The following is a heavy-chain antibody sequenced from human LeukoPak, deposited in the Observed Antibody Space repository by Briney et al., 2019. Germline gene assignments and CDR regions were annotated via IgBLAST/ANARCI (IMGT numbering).Heavy chain of an antibody. CDR3: ARSWVVAANLDY. CDR1: GFTLSSYW. J-gene: IGHJ4*02. V-gene: IGHV3-7*01. Sequence: GGSLRLSCAASGFTLSSYWMSWVRQAPGKGLEWVANIKQDGSEKYYVDSVKGRFTISRDNAKNSLYLQMNSLRAEDAAVYYCARSWVVAANLDYWGQGTLVTVSS. CDR2: IKQDGSEK. D-gene: IGHD2-15*01.